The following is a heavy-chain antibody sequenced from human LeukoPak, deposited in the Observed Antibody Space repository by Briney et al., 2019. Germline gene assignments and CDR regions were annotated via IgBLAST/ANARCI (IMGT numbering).Heavy chain of an antibody. J-gene: IGHJ5*02. CDR1: GGSISSGVYS. CDR3: ARGLDYYGSGSYLNNWFDX. Sequence: SQTLSLTCAVSGGSISSGVYSWSWIRHPPGKCLEWIVSIYHSGGTYYNPSLRSRVPVSLDSANNHSSLTLNSVTAADTDVYYCARGLDYYGSGSYLNNWFDXXXQGXXVTVSS. D-gene: IGHD3-10*01. V-gene: IGHV4-30-2*01. CDR2: IYHSGGT.